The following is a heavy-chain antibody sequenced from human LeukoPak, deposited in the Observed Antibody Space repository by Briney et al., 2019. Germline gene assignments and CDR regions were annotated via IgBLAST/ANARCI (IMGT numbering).Heavy chain of an antibody. J-gene: IGHJ6*03. CDR1: GFTFSSYG. CDR2: ISGSGGST. Sequence: PGGSLRLSCAASGFTFSSYGMSWVRQAPGKGLEWVSAISGSGGSTYYADSVKGRFTISRDNAKNSLYLKMNSLRAEDTAVYYCARVNSGSSWFEYDYYYYYMDVWGKGTTVTVSS. CDR3: ARVNSGSSWFEYDYYYYYMDV. V-gene: IGHV3-23*01. D-gene: IGHD6-13*01.